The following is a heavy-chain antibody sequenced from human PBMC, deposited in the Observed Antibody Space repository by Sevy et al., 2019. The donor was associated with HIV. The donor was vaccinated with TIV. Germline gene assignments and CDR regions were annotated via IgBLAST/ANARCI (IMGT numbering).Heavy chain of an antibody. CDR1: GFTFTSYA. V-gene: IGHV3-7*01. Sequence: GGSLRLSCAVSGFTFTSYAMNWVRQAPGKGLEWVATMNQDGTERDYVDSVKGRFTISRDNTKTSLFLQMNSLSAEDTGVYYCVREGLGGFSYSLDCWGQGTLVTVSS. CDR3: VREGLGGFSYSLDC. D-gene: IGHD3-16*01. CDR2: MNQDGTER. J-gene: IGHJ4*02.